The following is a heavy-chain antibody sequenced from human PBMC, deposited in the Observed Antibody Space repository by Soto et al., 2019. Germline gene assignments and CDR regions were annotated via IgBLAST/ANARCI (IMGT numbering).Heavy chain of an antibody. V-gene: IGHV2-5*02. CDR2: IYWDDDK. D-gene: IGHD3-9*01. CDR1: GFSLTTSGVA. J-gene: IGHJ4*02. CDR3: TRSQYYDALTGFDS. Sequence: QITLKESGRTLVKPTQTLTLTCTFSGFSLTTSGVAVGWIRQPPGKALEWLALIYWDDDKYYSPSLKSRLTITKDASKNQVVLTMTNMDPVDTATYYCTRSQYYDALTGFDSWGQGTLVTVSS.